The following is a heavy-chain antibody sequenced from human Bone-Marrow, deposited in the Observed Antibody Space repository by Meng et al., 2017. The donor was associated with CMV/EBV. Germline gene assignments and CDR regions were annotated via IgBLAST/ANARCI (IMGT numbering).Heavy chain of an antibody. V-gene: IGHV1-69*05. CDR2: IIPIFGTA. D-gene: IGHD3-10*01. CDR1: GGTFSSYA. J-gene: IGHJ4*02. Sequence: SVKVSCKASGGTFSSYAISWVRQAPGQGLEWMGGIIPIFGTANYAQKFQGRVTITTDESTSTAYMELSSLRPEDTAVYYCARGRHPFGELFYFDYWGQGTLVTVSS. CDR3: ARGRHPFGELFYFDY.